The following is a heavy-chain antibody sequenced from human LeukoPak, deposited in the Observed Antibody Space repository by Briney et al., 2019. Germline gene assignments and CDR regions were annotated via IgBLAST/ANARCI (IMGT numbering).Heavy chain of an antibody. CDR1: GGTFSSYA. V-gene: IGHV1-46*01. Sequence: GASVRVSCKASGGTFSSYAISWVRQAPGQGLEWMGIINPSGGSTSYAQKFQGRVTMTRDTSTSTVYMELSSLRSEDTAVYYCARGHYESSGYYLGYWGQGTLATVSS. D-gene: IGHD3-22*01. J-gene: IGHJ4*02. CDR3: ARGHYESSGYYLGY. CDR2: INPSGGST.